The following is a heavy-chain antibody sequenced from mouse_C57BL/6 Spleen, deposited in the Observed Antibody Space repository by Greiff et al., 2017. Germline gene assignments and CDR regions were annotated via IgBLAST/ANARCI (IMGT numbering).Heavy chain of an antibody. Sequence: EVQLVESGGGLVQPGGSLSLSCAASGFTFTDYYMSWVRQPPGKALEWLGFIRNKANGYTTEYSASVKGRFTISRDNSQSILYLQMNTLRAEDIATYYCERYIPEGYIDYWGQGTTLTVSS. CDR2: IRNKANGYTT. J-gene: IGHJ2*01. V-gene: IGHV7-3*01. CDR3: ERYIPEGYIDY. CDR1: GFTFTDYY.